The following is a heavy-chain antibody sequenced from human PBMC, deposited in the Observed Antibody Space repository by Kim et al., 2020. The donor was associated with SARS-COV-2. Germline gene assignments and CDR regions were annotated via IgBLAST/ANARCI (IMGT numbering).Heavy chain of an antibody. D-gene: IGHD3-3*01. CDR2: FDPEDGET. CDR1: GYTLTELS. V-gene: IGHV1-24*01. CDR3: ATSPPSINFGLWFDT. J-gene: IGHJ5*02. Sequence: ASVKVSCKVSGYTLTELSMHWVRQAPGKGLEWMGGFDPEDGETIYAQKFQGRVTMTEDTSTDTAYMELSSLRSEDTAVYYCATSPPSINFGLWFDTWGQRALGTVSS.